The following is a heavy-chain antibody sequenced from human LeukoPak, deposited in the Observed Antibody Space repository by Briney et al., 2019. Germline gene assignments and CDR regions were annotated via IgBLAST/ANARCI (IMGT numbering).Heavy chain of an antibody. D-gene: IGHD3-22*01. V-gene: IGHV3-66*01. Sequence: PGGSLRLSCAASGFTVSTNYMSWVRQAPGKGLEWVSVIYSGGRTYYADSVKGRFTISRDNSKDTLYLQMNSLRAEDTAVYYCARESNGGYYWIYGGQGTLVTVSS. J-gene: IGHJ4*02. CDR1: GFTVSTNY. CDR3: ARESNGGYYWIY. CDR2: IYSGGRT.